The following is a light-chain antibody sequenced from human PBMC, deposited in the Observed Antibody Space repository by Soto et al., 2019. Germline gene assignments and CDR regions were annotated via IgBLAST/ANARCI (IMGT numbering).Light chain of an antibody. CDR1: QSVLYSSNNKNY. CDR3: QQYYSIPPT. Sequence: VMTQSPDSLAVSLGEGATIDCKSSQSVLYSSNNKNYLAWYQQKPGQPPKLLIYWASTRESGVPDRFSGSGSGTDFTLTISILQAEDVAVYYCQQYYSIPPTFGQGTKVEIK. CDR2: WAS. J-gene: IGKJ1*01. V-gene: IGKV4-1*01.